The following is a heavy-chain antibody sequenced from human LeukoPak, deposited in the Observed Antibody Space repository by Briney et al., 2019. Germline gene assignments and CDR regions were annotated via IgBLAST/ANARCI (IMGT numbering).Heavy chain of an antibody. CDR1: GGSFSGYY. Sequence: PSETLSLTCAVYGGSFSGYYWNWIRQPPGKGLEWIGEINHSGSTNYNPSLKSRVTISVDTSKNQFSLKLSSVTAADTAVYYCARYSYGYDYWGQGTLVTVSS. CDR2: INHSGST. D-gene: IGHD5-18*01. CDR3: ARYSYGYDY. V-gene: IGHV4-34*01. J-gene: IGHJ4*02.